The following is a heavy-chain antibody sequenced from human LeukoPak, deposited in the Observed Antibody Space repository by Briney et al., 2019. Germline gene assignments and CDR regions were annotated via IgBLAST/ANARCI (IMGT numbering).Heavy chain of an antibody. J-gene: IGHJ4*02. V-gene: IGHV3-9*01. Sequence: PGGSLRLFCAASGFTFDDYAMHWVRQAPGKGLEWVSGISWNSGSMGYADSVKGRFTISRDNAKNSLYLQMNSLRAEDTALYYCAKIKSSSWSTLFDYWGQGTLVTVSS. CDR2: ISWNSGSM. CDR1: GFTFDDYA. D-gene: IGHD6-13*01. CDR3: AKIKSSSWSTLFDY.